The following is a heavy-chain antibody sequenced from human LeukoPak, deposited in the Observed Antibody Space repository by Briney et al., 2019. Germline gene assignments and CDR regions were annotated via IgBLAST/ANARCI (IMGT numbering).Heavy chain of an antibody. CDR2: IRDDESNK. CDR1: GFTFSSYS. Sequence: GGSLRLSCAASGFTFSSYSMNWVRQAPGRGLEWVAFIRDDESNKYYADSVKGRFTISRDSSKNTLYLQMISLRADDTAVYYCAKDRDMTTVTGPDYWGQGTLVTVSS. CDR3: AKDRDMTTVTGPDY. D-gene: IGHD4-17*01. J-gene: IGHJ4*02. V-gene: IGHV3-30*02.